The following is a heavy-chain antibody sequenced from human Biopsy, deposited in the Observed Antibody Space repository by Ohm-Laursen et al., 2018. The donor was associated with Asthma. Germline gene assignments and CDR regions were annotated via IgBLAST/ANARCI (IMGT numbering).Heavy chain of an antibody. CDR2: ISSSSTI. V-gene: IGHV3-48*02. D-gene: IGHD4-17*01. J-gene: IGHJ4*02. CDR1: GFTFSSYG. Sequence: SLRLSCAASGFTFSSYGMHWVRQVPGQGLEWVSYISSSSTIYYADSVKGRFTISRDNAKNSLYLQMNSLRDEDTAVYYCARPRWGPYGYWGQGTLVTVSS. CDR3: ARPRWGPYGY.